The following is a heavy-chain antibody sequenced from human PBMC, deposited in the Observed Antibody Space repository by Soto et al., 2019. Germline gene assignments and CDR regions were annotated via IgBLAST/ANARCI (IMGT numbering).Heavy chain of an antibody. Sequence: GGSLRLSCVVSGFIPSSYAMSWVRQAPGKGLEWVSGISGSGGATSYADSVKGQFTISRDNSKNTLYLQMNSLSAEDTAIYYCAKDAIMVSSSFNYFDFWGQGALVTVSS. J-gene: IGHJ4*02. V-gene: IGHV3-23*01. CDR2: ISGSGGAT. CDR1: GFIPSSYA. CDR3: AKDAIMVSSSFNYFDF. D-gene: IGHD6-13*01.